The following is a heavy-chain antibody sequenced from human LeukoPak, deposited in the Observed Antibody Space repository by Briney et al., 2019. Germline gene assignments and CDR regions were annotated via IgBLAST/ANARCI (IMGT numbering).Heavy chain of an antibody. D-gene: IGHD3-10*01. J-gene: IGHJ4*02. V-gene: IGHV4-39*01. Sequence: SETLSLTCTVSGGSINSRSHYWGWIRQPPGKGLEWIGVIYYSGNTYYNPSLKGRVTISVDTSKNQFSLKLTSVTAADTAVYSCARLPMVRGVIAYFDYWGQGTLVAVSP. CDR3: ARLPMVRGVIAYFDY. CDR2: IYYSGNT. CDR1: GGSINSRSHY.